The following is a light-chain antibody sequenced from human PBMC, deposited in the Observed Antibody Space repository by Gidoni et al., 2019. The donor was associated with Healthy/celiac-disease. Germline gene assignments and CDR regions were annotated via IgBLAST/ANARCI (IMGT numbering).Light chain of an antibody. Sequence: DIQMTQSPSSLSASVGDRGTITCRASHSISSYLNWYQQKPGKDPNLLIYAASSFQSGVPSRFIGSGSGTDFTLTISSLQPEDFATYYCQQSYSTPQYTFGQGTKLEIK. J-gene: IGKJ2*01. V-gene: IGKV1-39*01. CDR1: HSISSY. CDR3: QQSYSTPQYT. CDR2: AAS.